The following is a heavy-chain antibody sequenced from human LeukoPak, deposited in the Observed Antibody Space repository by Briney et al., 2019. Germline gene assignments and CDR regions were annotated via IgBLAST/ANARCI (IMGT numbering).Heavy chain of an antibody. J-gene: IGHJ4*02. D-gene: IGHD7-27*01. Sequence: ASVTVSCTASGFSLTGHFMHWLRQAPGHGLEWMGWINGNSGDTNYAQKFQDRVLMTRDTSINTVYMELSRLRTDDTATYYCARDFSWGPDCWGQGTLVTASS. CDR3: ARDFSWGPDC. V-gene: IGHV1-2*02. CDR1: GFSLTGHF. CDR2: INGNSGDT.